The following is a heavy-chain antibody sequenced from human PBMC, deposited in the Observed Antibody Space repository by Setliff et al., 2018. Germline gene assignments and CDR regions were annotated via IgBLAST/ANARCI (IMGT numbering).Heavy chain of an antibody. D-gene: IGHD6-6*01. CDR2: ITDDGGTT. CDR1: GFAFSAYS. V-gene: IGHV3-23*01. Sequence: PGGSLRLSCRTSGFAFSAYSMHWVRQAPGKGLAWVSAITDDGGTTHYAGSVKGRFTIARDNSNSTLYLQMNSLRVEDTALYYCAKSSGSSSSTNLEYLGPGTLVTVSS. CDR3: AKSSGSSSSTNLEY. J-gene: IGHJ4*02.